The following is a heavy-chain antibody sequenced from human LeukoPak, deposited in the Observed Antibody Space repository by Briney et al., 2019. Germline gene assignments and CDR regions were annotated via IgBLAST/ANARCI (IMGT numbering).Heavy chain of an antibody. J-gene: IGHJ4*02. D-gene: IGHD5-24*01. V-gene: IGHV3-30*04. Sequence: GGSLRLSCAAAGFTFSSYAMHWVRQAPGKGLERVAVISYDGSNKYYADSVKGRFTISRDNSKNTLYLQMNSLRAEDTAVYYCARDLWLPEYYFDYWGQGILVTVSS. CDR2: ISYDGSNK. CDR3: ARDLWLPEYYFDY. CDR1: GFTFSSYA.